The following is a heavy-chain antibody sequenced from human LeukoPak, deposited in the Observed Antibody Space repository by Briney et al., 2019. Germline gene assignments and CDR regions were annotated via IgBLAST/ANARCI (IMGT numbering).Heavy chain of an antibody. J-gene: IGHJ4*02. D-gene: IGHD4-11*01. CDR3: ARDPPAVKIGTYG. CDR1: GVTVGNNY. V-gene: IGHV3-66*01. Sequence: GGSLRLSCAASGVTVGNNYMIWVRHAPGKGLELVSRIYSGGDTSYADSVKGRFTISRDGSKNTLFLQMNSLRAEDTAVYYCARDPPAVKIGTYGWGQGTLVIVSS. CDR2: IYSGGDT.